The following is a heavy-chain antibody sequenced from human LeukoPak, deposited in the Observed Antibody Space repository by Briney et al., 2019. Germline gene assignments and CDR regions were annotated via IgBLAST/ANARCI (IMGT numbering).Heavy chain of an antibody. CDR1: GSIFTSYY. D-gene: IGHD1-26*01. CDR3: ARDWEVYGSASDY. Sequence: ASVKVSCKESGSIFTSYYMHWVRQAPGQGLEWMGIMNPSGGSTSYAQKFQGRVTMTRDTSTSTVYMQLSSLRSEDTAVYYCARDWEVYGSASDYWGQGTLVTVSS. J-gene: IGHJ4*02. V-gene: IGHV1-46*01. CDR2: MNPSGGST.